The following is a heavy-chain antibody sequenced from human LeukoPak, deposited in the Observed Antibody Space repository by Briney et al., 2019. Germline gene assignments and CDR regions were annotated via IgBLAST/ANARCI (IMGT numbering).Heavy chain of an antibody. Sequence: SETLSLTCTVSGDSISRGSFFWAWIRQPPGKGLEWIGSIYYSGSTYPNPSLKSRVTMSVDTSKNHFSLKLNSVTAADTAVYYCARDRQQLVRGDYFDYWGQGILVTVSS. CDR3: ARDRQQLVRGDYFDY. V-gene: IGHV4-39*07. D-gene: IGHD6-13*01. J-gene: IGHJ4*02. CDR2: IYYSGST. CDR1: GDSISRGSFF.